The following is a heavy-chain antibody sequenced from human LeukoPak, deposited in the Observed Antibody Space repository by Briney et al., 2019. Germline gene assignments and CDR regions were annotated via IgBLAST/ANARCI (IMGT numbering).Heavy chain of an antibody. CDR2: ISGSGGST. Sequence: PGASLRLSCAASGFTFSSYAMSWVRQAPGKGLEWVSAISGSGGSTYYADSVKGRFTISRDNSKSTLYLQMNSLRAEDTAVYYCAKHGQQAMIVVVIPYYFDYWGQGTLVTVSS. V-gene: IGHV3-23*01. D-gene: IGHD3-22*01. CDR3: AKHGQQAMIVVVIPYYFDY. J-gene: IGHJ4*02. CDR1: GFTFSSYA.